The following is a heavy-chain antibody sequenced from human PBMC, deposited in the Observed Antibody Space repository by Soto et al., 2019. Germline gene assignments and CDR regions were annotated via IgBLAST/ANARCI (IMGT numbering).Heavy chain of an antibody. D-gene: IGHD3-3*01. Sequence: SETLSLTCTVSGGSISNGGYYWTWIRQHPGKGLEWIGYIYYSGSTYYNPSLKSRVTISVDTSKNQFSLKLTSVTAADTAVYYCSRDVADFWSGHEGMDVWGQGTTVTVSS. CDR1: GGSISNGGYY. V-gene: IGHV4-31*03. CDR2: IYYSGST. J-gene: IGHJ6*02. CDR3: SRDVADFWSGHEGMDV.